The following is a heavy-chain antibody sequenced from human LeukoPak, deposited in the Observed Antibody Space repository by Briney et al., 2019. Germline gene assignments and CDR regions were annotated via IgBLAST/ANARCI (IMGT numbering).Heavy chain of an antibody. CDR1: GGTFSSYA. CDR2: IIPIFGTA. Sequence: SVRASCKASGGTFSSYAISWLRQAPGQGLKWMGGIIPIFGTANYAQKFQGRVTITADESTSTAYMELSSLRSEDTAVYYSARELGGYCSGGSCYSGYYFDYWGQGTLVTVSS. CDR3: ARELGGYCSGGSCYSGYYFDY. J-gene: IGHJ4*02. V-gene: IGHV1-69*13. D-gene: IGHD2-15*01.